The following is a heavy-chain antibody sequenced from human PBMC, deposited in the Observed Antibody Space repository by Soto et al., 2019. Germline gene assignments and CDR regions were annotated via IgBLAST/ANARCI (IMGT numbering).Heavy chain of an antibody. V-gene: IGHV3-15*07. CDR2: IKSKTDGGTT. CDR1: GFTFSNAW. Sequence: PGGSLRLSCAASGFTFSNAWMNWVRQAPGKGLEWVGRIKSKTDGGTTDYAAPVKGRFTISRDDSKNTLYLQMNSLKTEDTAVYYCTSTRGSGSETLAYYYYGMDLWGQGTTVTVSS. CDR3: TSTRGSGSETLAYYYYGMDL. D-gene: IGHD3-10*01. J-gene: IGHJ6*02.